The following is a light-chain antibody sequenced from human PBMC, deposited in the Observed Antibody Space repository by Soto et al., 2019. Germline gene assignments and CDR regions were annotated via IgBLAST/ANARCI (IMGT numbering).Light chain of an antibody. V-gene: IGLV2-14*01. CDR3: TSYTSSSTLYV. CDR2: DVR. Sequence: QSVLTQPASVSGSPGQSITISCTGTSSDVGGYNYVSWYQQHPGKAPKLMIYDVRNRAPGASNRFSGSKSGNTASLTISGLQAEDEADYYCTSYTSSSTLYVFGTGTKLTVL. CDR1: SSDVGGYNY. J-gene: IGLJ1*01.